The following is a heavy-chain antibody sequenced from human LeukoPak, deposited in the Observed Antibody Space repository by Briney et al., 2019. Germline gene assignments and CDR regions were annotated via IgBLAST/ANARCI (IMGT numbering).Heavy chain of an antibody. D-gene: IGHD4-4*01. J-gene: IGHJ4*02. CDR1: GLTFGDYA. CDR2: IVSSAAST. CDR3: AKSAPSKY. Sequence: GGSLRLSCTVSGLTFGDYAMSWVRQAPGKGLEWVSHIVSSAASTDYADSVKGRFTISRDNSKNTLYLQMTSLRAEDTAVYYCAKSAPSKYWGQGTLVTVSS. V-gene: IGHV3-23*01.